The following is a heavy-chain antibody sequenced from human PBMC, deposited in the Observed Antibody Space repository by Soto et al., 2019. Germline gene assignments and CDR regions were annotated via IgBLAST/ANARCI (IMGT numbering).Heavy chain of an antibody. V-gene: IGHV4-34*01. Sequence: SETLSLTCTVYGGSFSGYYWSWIRQPPGKGLEWIGEINHSGSTNYNPSLKSRVTISVDTSKNQFSLKLSSVTAADTAVYYCARGVEDDFCSGYTAYSSYVLDVWGQGISGTVFS. CDR3: ARGVEDDFCSGYTAYSSYVLDV. D-gene: IGHD3-3*01. CDR2: INHSGST. CDR1: GGSFSGYY. J-gene: IGHJ6*02.